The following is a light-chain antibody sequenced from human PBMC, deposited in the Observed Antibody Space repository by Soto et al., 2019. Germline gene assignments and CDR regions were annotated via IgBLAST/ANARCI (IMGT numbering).Light chain of an antibody. J-gene: IGLJ2*01. CDR3: CSYAGSRFVL. CDR2: EGT. Sequence: QSVLTQPASVSGSPGQSITISCTGTSSDVGTYNLVSWYQQYPGKAPKLMVYEGTKRPSGVSNRFSGSKSGNTASLTISGLQAEDEADYYCCSYAGSRFVLFGGGTKLTVL. CDR1: SSDVGTYNL. V-gene: IGLV2-23*01.